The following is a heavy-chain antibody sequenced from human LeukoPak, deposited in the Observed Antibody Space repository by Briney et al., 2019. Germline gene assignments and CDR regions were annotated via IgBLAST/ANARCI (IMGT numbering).Heavy chain of an antibody. J-gene: IGHJ4*02. D-gene: IGHD3-22*01. CDR3: ARESYHDLYYFDY. CDR2: IYYSGRT. Sequence: SETLSLTCTVSGGSISSTSYYWGWIRQPPGKGLEWIGSIYYSGRTYYNPSLKSRVTISVDTSKNHFSLKLGSVTAADTAVYYCARESYHDLYYFDYWGQGTLVTVSS. V-gene: IGHV4-39*07. CDR1: GGSISSTSYY.